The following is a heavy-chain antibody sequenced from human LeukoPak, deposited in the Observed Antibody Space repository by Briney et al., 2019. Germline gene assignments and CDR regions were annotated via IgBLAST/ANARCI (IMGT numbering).Heavy chain of an antibody. CDR2: INHSGST. Sequence: PSETLSLTCAVYGGSFSGYYWSWIRQPPGKGLEWIGEINHSGSTNYNPSLKSRVTISVDTSKNQFSLKLSSVTAADTAVYYCARAPPYYDFWSGYYSYYMDVWGKGTTVTVSS. D-gene: IGHD3-3*01. CDR1: GGSFSGYY. CDR3: ARAPPYYDFWSGYYSYYMDV. J-gene: IGHJ6*03. V-gene: IGHV4-34*01.